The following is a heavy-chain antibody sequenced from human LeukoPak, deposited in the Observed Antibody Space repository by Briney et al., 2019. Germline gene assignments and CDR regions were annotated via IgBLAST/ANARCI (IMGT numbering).Heavy chain of an antibody. CDR3: ARLAHCSGGSCYPVLGY. CDR1: GGTFSSYA. J-gene: IGHJ4*02. Sequence: SVKVSCKASGGTFSSYAISWVRQAPGQGLEWMGGIIPIFGTANYAQKFQGRVTITTDESTSTAYMELSSLRSEDTAVYYCARLAHCSGGSCYPVLGYWGQGTLATVSS. CDR2: IIPIFGTA. D-gene: IGHD2-15*01. V-gene: IGHV1-69*05.